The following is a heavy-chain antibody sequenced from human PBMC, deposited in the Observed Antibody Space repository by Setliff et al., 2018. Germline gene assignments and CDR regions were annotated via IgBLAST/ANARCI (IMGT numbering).Heavy chain of an antibody. CDR3: ARTCSGSGCYAGLES. V-gene: IGHV3-33*08. CDR1: GFTFSNYR. J-gene: IGHJ4*02. CDR2: IWHDGGNK. Sequence: AGGSLRLSCAASGFTFSNYRMHWVRQAPGKGLEWVAVIWHDGGNKYHADSVKGRFTISRDNSKNTLYLQMNSLRPEDTAVYYCARTCSGSGCYAGLESWGQGTPVPVPQ. D-gene: IGHD2-15*01.